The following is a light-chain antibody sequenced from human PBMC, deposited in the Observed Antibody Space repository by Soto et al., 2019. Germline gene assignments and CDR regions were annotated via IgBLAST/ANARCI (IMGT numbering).Light chain of an antibody. Sequence: QSALTQSPSVSGAPGQRVSISCTGTSSNIGAGFDVHWYQQLPATAPKLLMYGNNNRPSGVPDRFSGSKSGTSASLAITGLQAEDEADYYCQSYDTSLSGGSVFGTGTKLTVL. CDR1: SSNIGAGFD. V-gene: IGLV1-40*01. CDR2: GNN. CDR3: QSYDTSLSGGSV. J-gene: IGLJ1*01.